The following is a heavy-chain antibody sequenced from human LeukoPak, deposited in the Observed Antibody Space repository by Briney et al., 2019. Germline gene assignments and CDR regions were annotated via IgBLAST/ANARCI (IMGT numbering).Heavy chain of an antibody. CDR2: IRYDGSNK. CDR1: GFTFSSYG. V-gene: IGHV3-30*02. D-gene: IGHD6-13*01. CDR3: AKERPRAAAEKYFDY. J-gene: IGHJ4*02. Sequence: TGGSLRLSCAASGFTFSSYGMHWVRQAPGKGLEGVAFIRYDGSNKYYADSVKGRFTISRDNSKNTLYLQMNSLRAEDTAVYYCAKERPRAAAEKYFDYWGQGTLVTVSS.